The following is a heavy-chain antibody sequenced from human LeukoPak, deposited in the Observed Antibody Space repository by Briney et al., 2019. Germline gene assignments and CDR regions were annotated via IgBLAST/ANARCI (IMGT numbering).Heavy chain of an antibody. CDR1: GGSISSGSYY. V-gene: IGHV4-61*01. Sequence: SETLSLTCTVSGGSISSGSYYWSWIRQPPGKGLEWIGYIYYSGSTNYNPSLKSRVTISVDTSKNQFSLKLSSVTAADTAVYYCARRAAVAGGWDASDIWGQGTMVTVSS. CDR3: ARRAAVAGGWDASDI. CDR2: IYYSGST. D-gene: IGHD6-19*01. J-gene: IGHJ3*02.